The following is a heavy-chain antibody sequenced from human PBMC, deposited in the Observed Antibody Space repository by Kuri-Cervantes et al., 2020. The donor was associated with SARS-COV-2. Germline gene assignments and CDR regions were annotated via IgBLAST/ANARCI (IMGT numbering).Heavy chain of an antibody. CDR2: INPNSGGT. CDR3: ARNYGSGSYYPNWFDP. V-gene: IGHV1-2*06. J-gene: IGHJ5*02. Sequence: ASVKVSCKASGYTFTGYYMHWVRQAPGQGLEWMGRINPNSGGTNYAQKFQGRVTMTRDTSISTAYMELSRLRSDDTAVYYCARNYGSGSYYPNWFDPWGQGTLVTVSS. CDR1: GYTFTGYY. D-gene: IGHD3-10*01.